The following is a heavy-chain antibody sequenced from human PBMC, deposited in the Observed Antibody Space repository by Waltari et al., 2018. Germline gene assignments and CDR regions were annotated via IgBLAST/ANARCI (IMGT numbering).Heavy chain of an antibody. Sequence: QVQLVESGGGGVQPGRSLSLSWAGSEFTFRSSAMPWVRQAPGKGLEWVAVISYNERNIYYVDSVKGRFIISRDNSRKMLYLQMNSLRTEDTAVYYCARDYCDRTNCHGMDVWGQGTTVTVSS. CDR1: EFTFRSSA. V-gene: IGHV3-30*04. CDR3: ARDYCDRTNCHGMDV. D-gene: IGHD3-22*01. CDR2: ISYNERNI. J-gene: IGHJ6*02.